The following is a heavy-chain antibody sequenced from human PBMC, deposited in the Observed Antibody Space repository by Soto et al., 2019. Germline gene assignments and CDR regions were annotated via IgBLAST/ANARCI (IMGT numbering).Heavy chain of an antibody. J-gene: IGHJ5*02. V-gene: IGHV3-21*01. CDR2: ISSSSSYI. CDR1: GFTFSSYS. D-gene: IGHD2-2*01. CDR3: ARERGDIVVVTAAPTVFDP. Sequence: GGSLRLSCAASGFTFSSYSMNWVRQAPGKGLEWVSSISSSSSYIYYADSVKGRFTISRDNAKNSLYLQMNSLRAEDTAVYYCARERGDIVVVTAAPTVFDPWGQGTLVTVSS.